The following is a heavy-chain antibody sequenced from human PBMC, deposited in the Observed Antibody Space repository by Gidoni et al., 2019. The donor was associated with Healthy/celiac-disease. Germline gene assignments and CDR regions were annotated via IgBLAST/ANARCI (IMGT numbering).Heavy chain of an antibody. CDR3: ARDPSYGDYYGDWFFDL. V-gene: IGHV1-69*01. Sequence: QVQLVQSGAEVKKPGSSVKVSCKASGGTFSSYAINWVRQAPGQGLEWMGRIIPIFGTANYEQKFQGRVTITADESTSTAYMELSSLRSEDTAMYYCARDPSYGDYYGDWFFDLWGRGTLVTVSS. D-gene: IGHD4-17*01. CDR2: IIPIFGTA. CDR1: GGTFSSYA. J-gene: IGHJ2*01.